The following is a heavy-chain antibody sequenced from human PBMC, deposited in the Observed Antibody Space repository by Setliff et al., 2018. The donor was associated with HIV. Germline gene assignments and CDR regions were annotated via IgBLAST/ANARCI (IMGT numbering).Heavy chain of an antibody. CDR1: GYTFTDYY. CDR3: ARDGYYDSSGYSAFDI. V-gene: IGHV1-2*06. CDR2: INPNNGGT. J-gene: IGHJ3*02. D-gene: IGHD3-22*01. Sequence: ASVKVSCKASGYTFTDYYIHWVRQAPGQGLEWMGRINPNNGGTNYAQKFQGRVTMTRDTSISTAYMELSGLRSDDTAVYYCARDGYYDSSGYSAFDIWGQGTMVTVSS.